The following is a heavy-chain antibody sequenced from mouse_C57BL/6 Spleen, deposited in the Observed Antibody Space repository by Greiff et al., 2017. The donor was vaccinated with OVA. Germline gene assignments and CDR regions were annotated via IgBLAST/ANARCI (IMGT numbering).Heavy chain of an antibody. CDR1: GYTFTSYD. V-gene: IGHV1-85*01. CDR3: ARGDSSGYYAMDY. J-gene: IGHJ4*01. CDR2: IYPRDGST. D-gene: IGHD3-2*02. Sequence: VKLMESGPELVKPGASVKLSCKASGYTFTSYDINWVKQRPGQGLEWIGWIYPRDGSTKYNEKFKGKATLTVDTSSSTAYMELHSLTSEDSAVYFGARGDSSGYYAMDYWGQGTSVTVSS.